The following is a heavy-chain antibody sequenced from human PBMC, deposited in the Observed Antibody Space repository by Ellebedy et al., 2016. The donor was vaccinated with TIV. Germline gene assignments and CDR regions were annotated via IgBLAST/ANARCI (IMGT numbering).Heavy chain of an antibody. CDR3: ARGDSTSSRVYY. CDR1: GGSISSGHSY. CDR2: IYYSWST. Sequence: MPSETLSLTCTVSGGSISSGHSYWSRIRQPPGKGLEWIGYIYYSWSTYYNPSLKSRVTISRDMSKNQFSLNLSSVTAADTAVYYCARGDSTSSRVYYWGQGTLVTVSS. V-gene: IGHV4-30-4*01. D-gene: IGHD6-6*01. J-gene: IGHJ4*02.